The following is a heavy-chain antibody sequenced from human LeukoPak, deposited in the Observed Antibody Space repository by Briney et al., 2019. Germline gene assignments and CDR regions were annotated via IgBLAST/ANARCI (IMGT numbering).Heavy chain of an antibody. CDR3: ARDSAHSSSWHEFDY. CDR2: ISYDGSNK. D-gene: IGHD6-13*01. Sequence: GGSLRLSCAASGFTFSSYAMHWVRQAPGKGLEWVAIISYDGSNKYYADSVKGRFTISRDNSKNTLYLQMNSLRAEDTAVYYCARDSAHSSSWHEFDYWGQGTLVTVSS. J-gene: IGHJ4*02. V-gene: IGHV3-30-3*01. CDR1: GFTFSSYA.